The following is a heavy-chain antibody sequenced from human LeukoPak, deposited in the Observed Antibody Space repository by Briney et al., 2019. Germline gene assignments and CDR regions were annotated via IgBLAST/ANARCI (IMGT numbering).Heavy chain of an antibody. V-gene: IGHV4-34*01. Sequence: PSETLSLTCAVYGRSFSGYYWSWIRQPPGKGLEWIGEINHSGSTNYNPSLKSRVTISVDTSKNQFSLKLSSVTAADTAVYYCASLTVTRPQGYWGQGTLVTVSS. CDR2: INHSGST. CDR1: GRSFSGYY. CDR3: ASLTVTRPQGY. J-gene: IGHJ4*02. D-gene: IGHD4-17*01.